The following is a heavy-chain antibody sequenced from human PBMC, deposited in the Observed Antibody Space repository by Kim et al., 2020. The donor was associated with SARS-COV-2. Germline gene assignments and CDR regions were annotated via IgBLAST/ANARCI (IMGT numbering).Heavy chain of an antibody. V-gene: IGHV3-21*01. D-gene: IGHD5-12*01. Sequence: GGSLRLSCAASGFTVSSYSMNWVRQAPGKGLEWVSSISSSSSYIYYADSVKGRCTISRDNAKNPLYLQMNSRRAEDTAVYYCAGDRSGLDIALMREFDL. CDR3: AGDRSGLDIALMREFDL. CDR2: ISSSSSYI. CDR1: GFTVSSYS. J-gene: IGHJ2*01.